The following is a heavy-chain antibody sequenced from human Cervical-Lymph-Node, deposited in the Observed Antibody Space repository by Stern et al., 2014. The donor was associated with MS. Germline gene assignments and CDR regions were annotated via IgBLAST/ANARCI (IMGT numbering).Heavy chain of an antibody. Sequence: QVQLQESGPGLVKPSQTLSLTCTVSGGSISSGGYYWNWIRQHPGKGLEGIGYIYHSGNTYFNPSLESRVTMSIDTSKNQFSLKLNFVTAADTAMYYCARTLYGTNNFDYWGQGTLVTVSS. CDR2: IYHSGNT. CDR3: ARTLYGTNNFDY. V-gene: IGHV4-31*03. D-gene: IGHD4/OR15-4a*01. J-gene: IGHJ4*02. CDR1: GGSISSGGYY.